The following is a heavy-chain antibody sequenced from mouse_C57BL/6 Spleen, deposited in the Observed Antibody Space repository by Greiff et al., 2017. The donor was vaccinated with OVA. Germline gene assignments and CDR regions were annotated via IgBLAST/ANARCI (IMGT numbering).Heavy chain of an antibody. D-gene: IGHD4-1*01. V-gene: IGHV1-64*01. CDR1: GYTFTSYW. J-gene: IGHJ2*01. Sequence: VQLQQPGAELVKPGASVKLSCKASGYTFTSYWMHWVKQRPGQGLEWIGMIHPNSGSTNYNEKFKSKATLTVDKSSSTAYMQRSSVTSEDSAVYYCARGGDWDLDYWGQGTTLTVSS. CDR2: IHPNSGST. CDR3: ARGGDWDLDY.